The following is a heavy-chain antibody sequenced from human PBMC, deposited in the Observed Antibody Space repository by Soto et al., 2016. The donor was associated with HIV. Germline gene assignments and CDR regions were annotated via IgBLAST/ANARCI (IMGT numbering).Heavy chain of an antibody. D-gene: IGHD6-13*01. CDR3: AREKGQQLPLDY. CDR2: ITSSSNYI. CDR1: GFTFSSYS. J-gene: IGHJ4*02. Sequence: EVQLVESGGGLVKPGGSLRLSCAASGFTFSSYSMNWVRQAPGKGLEWVSSITSSSNYIYYADSVKGRFTISRDNAKNSLYLQMNSLRVDDTAVYYCAREKGQQLPLDYWGQGTLVTGLL. V-gene: IGHV3-21*01.